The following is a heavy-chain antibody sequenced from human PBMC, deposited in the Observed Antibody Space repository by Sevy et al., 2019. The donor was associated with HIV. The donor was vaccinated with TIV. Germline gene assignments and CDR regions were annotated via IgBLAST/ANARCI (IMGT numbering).Heavy chain of an antibody. Sequence: GESLKISCAASGFTFSTHWMSWVRQAPGKGLEWVANIKEDGSEKYYVDSVKGRFTISRDNAKNSLFLQMNSLGAEDTAVYYCAKDVYWGQGTLVTVSS. V-gene: IGHV3-7*03. CDR3: AKDVY. CDR1: GFTFSTHW. CDR2: IKEDGSEK. J-gene: IGHJ4*02.